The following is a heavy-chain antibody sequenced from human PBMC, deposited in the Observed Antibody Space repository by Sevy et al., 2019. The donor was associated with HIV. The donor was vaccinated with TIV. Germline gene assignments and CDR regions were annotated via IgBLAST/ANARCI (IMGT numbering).Heavy chain of an antibody. J-gene: IGHJ4*02. CDR2: INPGGGST. D-gene: IGHD3-22*01. V-gene: IGHV1-46*01. CDR3: ARAGIDYYDRSGYPLPFDY. CDR1: GYTFTSYY. Sequence: ASVKVSCKASGYTFTSYYMHWVRQAPGQGLEWMGIINPGGGSTRYAQKFQGRVTMTRDTSTSTVYMELSRLRSEDTAVYYCARAGIDYYDRSGYPLPFDYWGLGTLVTVSS.